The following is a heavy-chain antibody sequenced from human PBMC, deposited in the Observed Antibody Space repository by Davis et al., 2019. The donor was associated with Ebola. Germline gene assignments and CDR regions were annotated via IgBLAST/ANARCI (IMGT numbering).Heavy chain of an antibody. J-gene: IGHJ4*02. CDR1: GNTPSNTA. V-gene: IGHV1-69*10. CDR2: IIPIFGIV. Sequence: AASVKVSCKASGNTPSNTAISWVRQAPGQGLEWMGGIIPIFGIVNYAQKFQGRVTMTTDTSTSTAYMELRSLRADDTAIYYCARGAIAASGNPHLGHWGQGTLVTVST. D-gene: IGHD6-13*01. CDR3: ARGAIAASGNPHLGH.